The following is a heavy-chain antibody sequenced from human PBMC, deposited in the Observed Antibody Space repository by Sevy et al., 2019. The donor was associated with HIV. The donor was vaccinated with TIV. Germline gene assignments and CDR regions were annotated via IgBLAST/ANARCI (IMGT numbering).Heavy chain of an antibody. CDR2: IIPIFGTA. CDR1: GGTISSYA. CDR3: ARDRVRSGWYRRTRYGMDV. V-gene: IGHV1-69*13. Sequence: ASVKVSCKASGGTISSYAISWVRQAPGQGLEWMGGIIPIFGTANYAQKFQGRVTITADESTSTAYMELSSLRSEDTAVYYCARDRVRSGWYRRTRYGMDVWGQGTTVTVSS. J-gene: IGHJ6*02. D-gene: IGHD6-19*01.